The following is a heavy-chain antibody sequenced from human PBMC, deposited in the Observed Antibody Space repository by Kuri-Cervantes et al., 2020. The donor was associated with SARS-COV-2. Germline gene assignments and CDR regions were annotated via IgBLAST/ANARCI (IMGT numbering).Heavy chain of an antibody. J-gene: IGHJ4*02. D-gene: IGHD3-22*01. V-gene: IGHV4-61*02. CDR1: GGSISSGSYY. Sequence: SEPLSLSCTVSGGSISSGSYYGSWIRQPAGKGLEWIGSIYTSGSTNYNPSLKSRVTISVDTSKNQFSLKLSSVTAADTAVYYCARARPGPEDSSGYYRLFDYWVQGTLVTVSS. CDR2: IYTSGST. CDR3: ARARPGPEDSSGYYRLFDY.